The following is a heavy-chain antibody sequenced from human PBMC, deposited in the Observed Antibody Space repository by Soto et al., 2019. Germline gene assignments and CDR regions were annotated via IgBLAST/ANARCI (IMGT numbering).Heavy chain of an antibody. V-gene: IGHV1-18*01. CDR1: GYTFTSYA. J-gene: IGHJ3*02. CDR2: SSAYNGNT. Sequence: ASVKVSCKASGYTFTSYAISWVRQAPGQGLEWMGWSSAYNGNTNYAQKFQGRVTMTRNTSISTAYMELSSLRSEDTAVYYCARGDLTGYYMEAFDIWGQ. D-gene: IGHD3-9*01. CDR3: ARGDLTGYYMEAFDI.